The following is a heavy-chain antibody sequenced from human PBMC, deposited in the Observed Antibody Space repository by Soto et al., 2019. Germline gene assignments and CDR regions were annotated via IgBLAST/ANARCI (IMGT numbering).Heavy chain of an antibody. J-gene: IGHJ4*02. CDR1: GFNFILYA. CDR2: ISFDGNNI. V-gene: IGHV3-30-3*01. CDR3: ARLGCSSIWCVTQFDN. Sequence: GGSLRLSCASSGFNFILYAMHWVRQTPGKGLEWVAVISFDGNNIYYAESVRGRFIISRDSSSSMLYLQMNNLKPEDSAIYYSARLGCSSIWCVTQFDNWGQGTLVTVSS. D-gene: IGHD2-2*01.